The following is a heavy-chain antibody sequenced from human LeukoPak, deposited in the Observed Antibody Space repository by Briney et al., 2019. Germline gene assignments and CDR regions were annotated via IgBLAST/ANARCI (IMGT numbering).Heavy chain of an antibody. CDR1: GGSFSGYY. D-gene: IGHD3-10*01. Sequence: SETLSLTCAVYGGSFSGYYWSWIRQPPGKGLEWIGEINHSGSTNNSPSLKSRVTISVDTSKNQFSLKLSSVTAADTAVYYCARHSPYYYGSGSYTGIDYWGQGTLVTVSS. CDR3: ARHSPYYYGSGSYTGIDY. J-gene: IGHJ4*02. CDR2: INHSGST. V-gene: IGHV4-34*01.